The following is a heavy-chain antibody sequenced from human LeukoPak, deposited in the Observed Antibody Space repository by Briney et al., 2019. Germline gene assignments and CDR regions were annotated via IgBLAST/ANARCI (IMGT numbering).Heavy chain of an antibody. D-gene: IGHD2-2*01. CDR1: GFTFSSYG. CDR3: ARTVVPAAIPYYYGMDV. V-gene: IGHV3-30*03. CDR2: ISYDGSNK. Sequence: GRSLRLSCAASGFTFSSYGMHWVRQAPGKGLEWVAVISYDGSNKYYADSVKGRFTISRDNSKNTLYLQMNGLRAEDTAVYYCARTVVPAAIPYYYGMDVWGQGTTVTVSS. J-gene: IGHJ6*02.